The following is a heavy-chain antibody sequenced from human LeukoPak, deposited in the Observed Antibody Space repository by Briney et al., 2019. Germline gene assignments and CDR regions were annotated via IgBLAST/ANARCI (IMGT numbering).Heavy chain of an antibody. CDR3: ARDPGAFPYFFDS. J-gene: IGHJ4*02. CDR1: GFTFSNYW. Sequence: PGGSLRLSCVASGFTFSNYWMHWVRQVPGKGPEWVSRINKDGSITNFADSVKGRFTISRDNSKNTLYLQMNSLRVEDTAVYFCARDPGAFPYFFDSWGQGTLVTVSS. D-gene: IGHD4/OR15-4a*01. V-gene: IGHV3-74*01. CDR2: INKDGSIT.